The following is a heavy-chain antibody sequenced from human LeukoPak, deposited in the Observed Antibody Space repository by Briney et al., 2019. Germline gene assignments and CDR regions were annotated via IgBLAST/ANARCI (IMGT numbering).Heavy chain of an antibody. CDR1: GGSISSYY. D-gene: IGHD6-19*01. CDR2: IYYSGCT. CDR3: ASSIAVARFDY. Sequence: SETLSLTCTVSGGSISSYYWSWIRQLPGKGLEWIGYIYYSGCTNYNPSLKSRVTISVDTSKNQFSLKLSSVTAADTAVYYCASSIAVARFDYWGQGTLVTVSS. V-gene: IGHV4-59*01. J-gene: IGHJ4*02.